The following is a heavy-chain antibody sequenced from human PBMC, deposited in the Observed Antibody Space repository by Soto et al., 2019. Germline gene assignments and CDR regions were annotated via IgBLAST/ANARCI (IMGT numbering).Heavy chain of an antibody. V-gene: IGHV1-3*01. J-gene: IGHJ6*02. D-gene: IGHD6-19*01. CDR2: INAGNGNT. CDR1: GYTFTSYA. Sequence: ASVKVSCKASGYTFTSYAMNWVRQAPGQRLEWMGWINAGNGNTKYSQKFQGRVTITRDMSTSTAYMELSSLRSEDTAVYYCAAAPGYSSGWATAYYYYYGMDVWGQGTTVTVSS. CDR3: AAAPGYSSGWATAYYYYYGMDV.